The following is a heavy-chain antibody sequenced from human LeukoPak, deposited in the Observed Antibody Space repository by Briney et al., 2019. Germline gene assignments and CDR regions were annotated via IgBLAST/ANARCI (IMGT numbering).Heavy chain of an antibody. CDR3: ARDRYCTSTTCYVRVPFDY. D-gene: IGHD2-2*01. V-gene: IGHV3-7*01. J-gene: IGHJ4*02. CDR2: VKPDGSEN. Sequence: GASVKLSCTASGFTISNYHLTWVRQAPGNGPEWQAGVKPDGSENYYVESVQGRVTMSRGTSTHSLYMQMNSLRAEDTAVYFCARDRYCTSTTCYVRVPFDYWGQGTLVTVAS. CDR1: GFTISNYH.